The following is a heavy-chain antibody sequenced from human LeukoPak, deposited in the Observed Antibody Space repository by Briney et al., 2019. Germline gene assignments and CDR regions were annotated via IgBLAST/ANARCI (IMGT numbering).Heavy chain of an antibody. CDR1: GGSFSGYY. Sequence: SETLSLTCTVSGGSFSGYYWSWIRQPPGKGLEWIGEINHSGSTNYNPSLKSRVTISVDTSKNQFSLKLSSVTAADTAVYYCARGDGRDGYNGEYWGQGTLVTVSS. D-gene: IGHD5-24*01. J-gene: IGHJ4*02. CDR2: INHSGST. CDR3: ARGDGRDGYNGEY. V-gene: IGHV4-34*01.